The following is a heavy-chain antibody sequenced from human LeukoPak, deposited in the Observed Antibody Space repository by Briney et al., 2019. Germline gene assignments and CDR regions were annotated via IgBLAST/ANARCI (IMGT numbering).Heavy chain of an antibody. CDR3: ARIPLRFLEWSRYWDAFDI. V-gene: IGHV4-59*01. J-gene: IGHJ3*02. CDR1: GGSISSYH. Sequence: PSETLSLTCTVSGGSISSYHWSWIRQPPGKGLEWIGYIYYSGSTNYNPSLKSRVTISVDTSKNQFSLKLSSVTAADTAVYYCARIPLRFLEWSRYWDAFDIWGQGTMVTVSS. D-gene: IGHD3-3*01. CDR2: IYYSGST.